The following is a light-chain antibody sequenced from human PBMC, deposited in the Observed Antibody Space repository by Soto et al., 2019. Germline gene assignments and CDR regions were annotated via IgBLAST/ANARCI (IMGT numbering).Light chain of an antibody. CDR3: LLYFSPDRYT. Sequence: EIVLTQTPGTLSLSPGERATLSCRASQSVTSSHLAWYQQKLGQAPRLLIYGASTRATGIPDRFSGSGSDTDFSLTIRRLDPEDFAMYYCLLYFSPDRYTFGPGTKVQIK. CDR2: GAS. CDR1: QSVTSSH. V-gene: IGKV3-20*01. J-gene: IGKJ2*01.